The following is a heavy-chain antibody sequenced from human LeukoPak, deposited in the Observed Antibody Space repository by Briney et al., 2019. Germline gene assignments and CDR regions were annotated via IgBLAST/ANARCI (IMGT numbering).Heavy chain of an antibody. CDR2: IYYSGST. D-gene: IGHD3-10*01. V-gene: IGHV4-59*01. Sequence: PSETLSLTCTVSGGSISSYYWSWIRQPPGKGLEWIGYIYYSGSTNYNPSLKSRVTISVDTSKNQFSLKLTSVTAADTAVYYCAMVRGSWTHWFDPWGQGTLVTVSS. CDR3: AMVRGSWTHWFDP. CDR1: GGSISSYY. J-gene: IGHJ5*02.